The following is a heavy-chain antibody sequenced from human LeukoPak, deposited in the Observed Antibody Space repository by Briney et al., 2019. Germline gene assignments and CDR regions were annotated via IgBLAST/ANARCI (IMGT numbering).Heavy chain of an antibody. Sequence: ASVKVSCKASGYTFTSYDINWVRQAPGQGLEWMGWMNPNSGNTGYAQKFQGRVTMTRNTSISTAYMELSSLRSEDTAVYYCARGVRGVIITLLYYYYMDVWGKGTTVTISS. V-gene: IGHV1-8*01. J-gene: IGHJ6*03. CDR1: GYTFTSYD. CDR3: ARGVRGVIITLLYYYYMDV. D-gene: IGHD3-10*01. CDR2: MNPNSGNT.